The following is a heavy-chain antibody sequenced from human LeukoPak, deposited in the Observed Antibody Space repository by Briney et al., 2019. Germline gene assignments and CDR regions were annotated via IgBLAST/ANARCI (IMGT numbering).Heavy chain of an antibody. CDR2: IYYSGST. D-gene: IGHD2-2*01. J-gene: IGHJ4*02. V-gene: IGHV4-39*01. Sequence: PSETLSLTCTVSGGSISSSSYYWGWIRQPPGKGLEWIGSIYYSGSTYYNPSLKSRVTISVDTSKNQFSLKLSSVTAADTAVYYCARRVVPAEPALAADYWGQGTLVTVSS. CDR3: ARRVVPAEPALAADY. CDR1: GGSISSSSYY.